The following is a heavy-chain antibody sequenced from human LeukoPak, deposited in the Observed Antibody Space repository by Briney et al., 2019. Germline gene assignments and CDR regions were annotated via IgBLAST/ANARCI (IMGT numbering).Heavy chain of an antibody. CDR2: MNPDSGNT. D-gene: IGHD3-10*01. CDR3: ALRTMVRGVIKFDP. Sequence: ASVKVSCKASGYTFTSYDINWVRQATGQGLEWMGWMNPDSGNTGYAQKFQGRVTMTRNTSISTAYMELSSLRSEDTAVYYCALRTMVRGVIKFDPWGQGTLVTVSS. V-gene: IGHV1-8*01. J-gene: IGHJ5*02. CDR1: GYTFTSYD.